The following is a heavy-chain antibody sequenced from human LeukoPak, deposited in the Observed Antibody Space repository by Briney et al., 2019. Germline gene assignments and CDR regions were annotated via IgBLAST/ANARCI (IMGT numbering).Heavy chain of an antibody. CDR1: GFTFSDYD. CDR2: IGIRGDT. D-gene: IGHD6-19*01. V-gene: IGHV3-13*01. CDR3: ARGGIQVSGIDEFDY. J-gene: IGHJ4*02. Sequence: GGSLRLSCAASGFTFSDYDMHWVRHVIGKGLGWVSAIGIRGDTHYSGSVKGRFTISRESAESSLYLQMNSLRAEDTAVYYCARGGIQVSGIDEFDYWGQGTLVTVSS.